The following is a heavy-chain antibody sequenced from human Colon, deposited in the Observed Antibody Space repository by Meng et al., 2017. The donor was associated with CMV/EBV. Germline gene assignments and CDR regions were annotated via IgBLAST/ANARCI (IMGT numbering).Heavy chain of an antibody. CDR2: INPKSGDT. Sequence: QVQLGQFGSEARKPGASMKGSCKASGYTVTGFYIQWVRQAPGQGLEWMGWINPKSGDTIYEQKFQGRVTMTRDTSISTVYMDLNSLRSDDTAVYFCARDLWSGSSDYFDYWGQGTLVTVSS. CDR3: ARDLWSGSSDYFDY. D-gene: IGHD3-3*01. J-gene: IGHJ4*02. V-gene: IGHV1-2*02. CDR1: GYTVTGFY.